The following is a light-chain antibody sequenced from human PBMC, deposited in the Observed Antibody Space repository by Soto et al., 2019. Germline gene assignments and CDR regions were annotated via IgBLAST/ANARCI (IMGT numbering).Light chain of an antibody. V-gene: IGKV3-11*01. CDR2: DAS. CDR1: QSVGSY. CDR3: QQRSDWPST. J-gene: IGKJ4*01. Sequence: EIVLTQSPATLSLSPGDRATLSCRASQSVGSYLGWYQQRPGQAPRLLIYDASNRATGIPARFSGSVSGTDLTLTISSLEPEDFAVYYCQQRSDWPSTFGGGNKVEIK.